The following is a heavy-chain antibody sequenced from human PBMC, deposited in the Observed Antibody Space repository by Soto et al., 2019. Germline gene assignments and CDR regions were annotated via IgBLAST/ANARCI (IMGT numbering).Heavy chain of an antibody. CDR3: TRDRNYYYMDV. J-gene: IGHJ6*03. CDR1: GFTFSSYG. CDR2: ISWNSGSI. V-gene: IGHV3-74*01. Sequence: GGSLRLSCAASGFTFSSYGMHWVRQAPGKGLEWVSGISWNSGSIGYADYVKGRFNISRDNAKNTLYLQMNSLRVYDTAVYYCTRDRNYYYMDVWGKGTTVTVSS.